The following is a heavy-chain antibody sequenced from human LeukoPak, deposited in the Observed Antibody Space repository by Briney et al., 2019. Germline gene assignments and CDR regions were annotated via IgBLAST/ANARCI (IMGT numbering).Heavy chain of an antibody. Sequence: GGSLRLSCAASGFTFSSYGMHWVRQAPGKGLEWVAFIRYDGSNKYYADSVKGRFTISRDNSKNILYLQMNSLRVEDTAVYYCASLRVGRYAFDIWGQGTMVTVSS. V-gene: IGHV3-30*02. CDR3: ASLRVGRYAFDI. J-gene: IGHJ3*02. D-gene: IGHD1-26*01. CDR1: GFTFSSYG. CDR2: IRYDGSNK.